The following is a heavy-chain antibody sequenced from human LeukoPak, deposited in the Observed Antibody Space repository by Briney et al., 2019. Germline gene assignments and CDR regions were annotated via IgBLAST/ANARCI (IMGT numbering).Heavy chain of an antibody. CDR3: ARRGIVIRAVILIGFHTEAYYFDY. V-gene: IGHV3-23*01. CDR2: ISGSGGGT. J-gene: IGHJ4*02. Sequence: GGSLRLSCAASGFTVSSKYMSWVRQAPGKGLEWVSGISGSGGGTNYADSVKGRFTISRDNSKNTLYLQMNSLRAEDTAVYFCARRGIVIRAVILIGFHTEAYYFDYWGQGTLVTVSS. D-gene: IGHD3-10*01. CDR1: GFTVSSKY.